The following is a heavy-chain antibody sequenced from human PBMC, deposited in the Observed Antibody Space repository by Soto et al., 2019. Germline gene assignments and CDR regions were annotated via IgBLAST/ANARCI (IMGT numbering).Heavy chain of an antibody. CDR1: GFTFSSYA. Sequence: TGGSLRLSCAASGFTFSSYAKHWVRQAPGKGLEWVAVISYDGSNKYYADSVKGRFTISRDNSKNTLYLQMNSLRAEDTAVYYCARECTGSGYYYSFDYWGQGTLVTVSS. D-gene: IGHD3-22*01. J-gene: IGHJ4*02. CDR3: ARECTGSGYYYSFDY. CDR2: ISYDGSNK. V-gene: IGHV3-30-3*01.